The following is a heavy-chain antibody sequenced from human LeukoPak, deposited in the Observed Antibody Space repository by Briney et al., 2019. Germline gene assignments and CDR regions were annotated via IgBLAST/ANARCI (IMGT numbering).Heavy chain of an antibody. CDR2: MNPNSGNT. D-gene: IGHD3-22*01. V-gene: IGHV1-8*01. CDR3: ASTYYYDSSGYYLDAFDI. J-gene: IGHJ3*02. CDR1: GYTFTSYD. Sequence: GASVKVSCKASGYTFTSYDINWVRQATGQGPGWMGWMNPNSGNTGYAQKFQGRVTMTRNTSISTAYMELSSLRSEDTAVYYCASTYYYDSSGYYLDAFDIWGQGTMVTVSS.